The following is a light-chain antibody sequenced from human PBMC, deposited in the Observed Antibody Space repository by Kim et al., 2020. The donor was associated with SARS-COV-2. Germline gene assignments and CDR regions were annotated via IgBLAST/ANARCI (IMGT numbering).Light chain of an antibody. V-gene: IGKV1-5*01. J-gene: IGKJ1*01. CDR1: QSISTW. Sequence: DIQMTQSPSTLSASVGDRVTITCRASQSISTWLAWYQQTPGKAPKLLIYDASTLESGVPSRFSGGGSGTEFTLTISSLQPDDFATYYCQQYNNYSRTFGQGTKVDIK. CDR3: QQYNNYSRT. CDR2: DAS.